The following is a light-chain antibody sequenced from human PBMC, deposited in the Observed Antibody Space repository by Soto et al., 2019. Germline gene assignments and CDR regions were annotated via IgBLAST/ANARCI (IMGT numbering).Light chain of an antibody. V-gene: IGLV2-8*01. Sequence: QSALAQPPSASGSPGQAVTISCTGTSSDVGDNYVSWYQQHLGKAPKLIIYEDTLRPAGVPDRFSGSKSGNTASLTGSGLQADDEANYYCSAYAGRNTFVFGTGTKVTVL. J-gene: IGLJ1*01. CDR2: EDT. CDR3: SAYAGRNTFV. CDR1: SSDVGDNY.